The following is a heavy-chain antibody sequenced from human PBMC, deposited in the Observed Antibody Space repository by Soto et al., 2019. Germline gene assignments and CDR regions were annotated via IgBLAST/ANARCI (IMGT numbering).Heavy chain of an antibody. V-gene: IGHV4-34*01. J-gene: IGHJ4*02. CDR1: AGSFSGYY. CDR2: INQSGST. D-gene: IGHD3-16*01. CDR3: ARLFMRGYYFDY. Sequence: SETLSLTCAVYAGSFSGYYWSWIRQPPGKGLEWIGEINQSGSTNYNPSLKSRVTISVDTSKNQFSLKLSSVTAADTAVYYCARLFMRGYYFDYWGQGTLVTVSS.